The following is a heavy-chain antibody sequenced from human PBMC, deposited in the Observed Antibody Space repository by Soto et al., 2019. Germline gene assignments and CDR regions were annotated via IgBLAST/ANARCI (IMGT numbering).Heavy chain of an antibody. CDR2: ISYDGSNK. V-gene: IGHV3-30*03. Sequence: PGGSLRLSCAASGFTFSSYGMHWVRQAPGKGLEWVAVISYDGSNKYYAAPVKGRFTISRDDSKNTLYLQMNSLKTEDTAVYYCTTGGYCSSTSCFRYYYYGMDVWAKGPRSPSP. CDR3: TTGGYCSSTSCFRYYYYGMDV. D-gene: IGHD2-2*01. CDR1: GFTFSSYG. J-gene: IGHJ6*02.